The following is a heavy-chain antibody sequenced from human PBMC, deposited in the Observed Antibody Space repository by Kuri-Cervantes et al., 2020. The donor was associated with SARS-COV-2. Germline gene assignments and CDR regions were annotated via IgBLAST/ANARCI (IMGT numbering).Heavy chain of an antibody. CDR3: ARGGGWQPLDY. D-gene: IGHD2-15*01. Sequence: LSLTCAASGFTVSSNYMSSVRQAPGKGLEWVSVIYSGGSTYYADSVKGRFTISRDNSKNTLYLQMNSLRAEDTAVYYCARGGGWQPLDYWGQGTLVTVSS. CDR1: GFTVSSNY. J-gene: IGHJ4*02. CDR2: IYSGGST. V-gene: IGHV3-53*01.